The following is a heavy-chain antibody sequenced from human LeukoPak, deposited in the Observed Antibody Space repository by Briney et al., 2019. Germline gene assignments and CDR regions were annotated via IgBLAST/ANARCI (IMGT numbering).Heavy chain of an antibody. CDR3: ARGDTAMAPNDY. D-gene: IGHD5-18*01. CDR1: GGTFSSYA. Sequence: SVKVSCKASGGTFSSYAISWVRQAPGQGLEWMGGIIPIFGTANYAQKFQGRVTISADESASTAYMELSSLRSEDTAVYYCARGDTAMAPNDYWGQGTLVTVSS. J-gene: IGHJ4*02. CDR2: IIPIFGTA. V-gene: IGHV1-69*13.